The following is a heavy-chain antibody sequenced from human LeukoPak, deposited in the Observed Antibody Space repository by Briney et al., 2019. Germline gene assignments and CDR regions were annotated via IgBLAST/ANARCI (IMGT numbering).Heavy chain of an antibody. D-gene: IGHD5-18*01. V-gene: IGHV3-21*01. Sequence: GGSLRLSCAASGFTFSSYNMNWGRHAPGKGLVWVSSITSGSSYRFYADSVKGRFTISRGNAKNSLYLQMNSLRAEDTAVYYCARDLSGVTGYTYGRGIAYWGQGTLVTVSS. CDR2: ITSGSSYR. CDR3: ARDLSGVTGYTYGRGIAY. CDR1: GFTFSSYN. J-gene: IGHJ4*02.